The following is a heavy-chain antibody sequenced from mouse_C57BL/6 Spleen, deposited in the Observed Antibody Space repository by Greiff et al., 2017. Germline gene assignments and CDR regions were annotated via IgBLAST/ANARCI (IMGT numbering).Heavy chain of an antibody. CDR1: GYAFSSYW. J-gene: IGHJ4*01. D-gene: IGHD2-2*01. Sequence: VKLMESGAELVKPGASVKISCKASGYAFSSYWMNWVKQRPGKGLEWIGQIYPGDGDTNYNGKFKGKATLTADKSSSTAYMQLSSLTSEDSAVYFCARSAGYDYAMDYWGQGTSVTVSS. CDR3: ARSAGYDYAMDY. V-gene: IGHV1-80*01. CDR2: IYPGDGDT.